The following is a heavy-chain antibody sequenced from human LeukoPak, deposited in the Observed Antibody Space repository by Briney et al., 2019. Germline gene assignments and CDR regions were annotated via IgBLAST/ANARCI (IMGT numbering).Heavy chain of an antibody. Sequence: SETLSFTCAVYGVSFSGYYWSWLRQGPGKGLEWFGAINHSGSTNYNPSLKSRVTISVDTSKTQFYLKLSSVTAADTAVYYCASSYGSGSYPFDYWGQGTLVTVSS. CDR2: INHSGST. J-gene: IGHJ4*02. V-gene: IGHV4-34*01. CDR3: ASSYGSGSYPFDY. D-gene: IGHD3-10*01. CDR1: GVSFSGYY.